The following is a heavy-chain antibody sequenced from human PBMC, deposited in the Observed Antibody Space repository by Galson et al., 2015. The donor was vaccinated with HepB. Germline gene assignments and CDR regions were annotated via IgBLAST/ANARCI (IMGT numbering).Heavy chain of an antibody. CDR2: IYHSGST. J-gene: IGHJ5*02. V-gene: IGHV4-34*01. CDR1: GGSFSGYY. D-gene: IGHD2-2*01. CDR3: ANRYCTSTSCAFDP. Sequence: ETLSLTCAVYGGSFSGYYWTWIRQPPGKALEWIGYIYHSGSTYYNPSLKSRVTISLDRSKNHFSLKLTSVTAADTAVYYCANRYCTSTSCAFDPWGQGTLVTVSS.